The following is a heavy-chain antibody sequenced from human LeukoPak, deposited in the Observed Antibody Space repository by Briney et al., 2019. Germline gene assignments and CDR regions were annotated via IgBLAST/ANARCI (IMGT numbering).Heavy chain of an antibody. D-gene: IGHD3-3*01. CDR2: IYYSGST. CDR1: GGSISSYY. CDR3: ARDLRFLEWRTDYYYYMDV. J-gene: IGHJ6*03. V-gene: IGHV4-59*01. Sequence: SETLSLTCTVSGGSISSYYWSWIRQPPGKGLEWIGYIYYSGSTNYNPSLKSRVTISVDTSKNQFSLKLSSVTAADTAVYYCARDLRFLEWRTDYYYYMDVWGKGTTVTVSS.